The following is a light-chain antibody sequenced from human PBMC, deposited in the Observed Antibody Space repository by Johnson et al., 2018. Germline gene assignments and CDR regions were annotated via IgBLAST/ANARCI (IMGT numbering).Light chain of an antibody. J-gene: IGLJ1*01. V-gene: IGLV1-51*02. CDR3: GTWDSTLSAGNV. CDR2: ENN. Sequence: LTQPPSVSAAPGQKVTISCSGSSSNIGNNYVSWYQQLPGTAPKLLIYENNKRPSGIPDRFSGSKSGTSATLGITGLQTGDEADYYCGTWDSTLSAGNVFGTGTKVTVL. CDR1: SSNIGNNY.